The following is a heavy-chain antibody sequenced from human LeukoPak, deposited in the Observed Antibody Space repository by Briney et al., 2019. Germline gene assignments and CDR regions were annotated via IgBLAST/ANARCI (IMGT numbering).Heavy chain of an antibody. CDR2: IFYSGST. CDR1: GGSISSGGYS. D-gene: IGHD2-21*02. Sequence: SETLSLTCAVSGGSISSGGYSWSWIRQPPGKGLEWIGYIFYSGSTNYNPSLKSRVTISVDTSKNQFFLKLTSVTAADTAINYCARHRAYCGGDCYSFDSWGQGTLVTVSS. J-gene: IGHJ4*02. V-gene: IGHV4-61*08. CDR3: ARHRAYCGGDCYSFDS.